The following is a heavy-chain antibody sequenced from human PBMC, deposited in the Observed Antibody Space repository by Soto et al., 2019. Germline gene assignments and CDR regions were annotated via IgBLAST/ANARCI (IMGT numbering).Heavy chain of an antibody. J-gene: IGHJ3*02. CDR2: IYYSGST. D-gene: IGHD4-17*01. CDR1: GGSISSYY. Sequence: QVQLQESGPGLVKPSETLSLPCTVSGGSISSYYWSWIRQPPGKGLEWIGYIYYSGSTNYNPSLKSRVTISVDTSKNQFSLTLSSVTAADTAVYYWARDMTTVVGKDAFDIWCQGTMVTVSS. V-gene: IGHV4-59*01. CDR3: ARDMTTVVGKDAFDI.